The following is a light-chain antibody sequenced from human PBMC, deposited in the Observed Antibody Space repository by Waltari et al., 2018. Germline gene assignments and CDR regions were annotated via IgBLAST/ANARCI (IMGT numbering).Light chain of an antibody. CDR1: QDVRGW. V-gene: IGKV1-12*01. CDR3: QQGYNTPWT. CDR2: AAS. Sequence: DIQMTQSPSSLSASVGDKVTITCRASQDVRGWLASYQQKPGKAPKLLIYAASTLQSGVPSRFSGSESGTDYTLTISSLQPGDFASYYCQQGYNTPWTFGQGTKVEVK. J-gene: IGKJ1*01.